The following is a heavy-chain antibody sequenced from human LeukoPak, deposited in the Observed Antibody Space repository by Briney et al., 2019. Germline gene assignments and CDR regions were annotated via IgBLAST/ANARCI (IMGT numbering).Heavy chain of an antibody. CDR1: GFTFSSYS. J-gene: IGHJ4*02. CDR3: ASPESGTHHPATPRY. CDR2: ISSSSSTI. V-gene: IGHV3-48*04. Sequence: GGSLRLSCAASGFTFSSYSMNWVRQAPGKGLEWVSYISSSSSTIYYADSVKGRFTISRDNAKNSLYLQMNSLRAEDTAVYYCASPESGTHHPATPRYWGQGTLVTVSS. D-gene: IGHD1-1*01.